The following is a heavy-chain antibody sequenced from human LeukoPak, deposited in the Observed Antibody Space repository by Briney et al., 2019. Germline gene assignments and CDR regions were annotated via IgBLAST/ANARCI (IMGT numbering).Heavy chain of an antibody. CDR2: ISAYNGNT. J-gene: IGHJ5*02. CDR1: GYTFISYG. D-gene: IGHD3-10*01. CDR3: ARVRAVRGVTYNWFDP. Sequence: GASVKVSCKASGYTFISYGLSWVRQAPGQGLELMGWISAYNGNTNYAQKLQGRVTMTTDTSTSTAYMELRSLRSDDTAVYYCARVRAVRGVTYNWFDPWGQGTLVTVSS. V-gene: IGHV1-18*01.